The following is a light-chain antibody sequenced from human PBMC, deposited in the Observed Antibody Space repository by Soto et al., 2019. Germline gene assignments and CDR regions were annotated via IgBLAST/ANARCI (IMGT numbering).Light chain of an antibody. V-gene: IGLV1-47*01. J-gene: IGLJ3*02. CDR1: ISNLGSNF. CDR3: AAWDDSLRGVV. Sequence: QSVLTQPPSASGTPGQRVTISCSGSISNLGSNFVFWYQQLPGAAPKLLISRNDQRPSGVPDRFSGSKSGTSASLAISGLLSEDDADYHCAAWDDSLRGVVFGGGTKLTVL. CDR2: RND.